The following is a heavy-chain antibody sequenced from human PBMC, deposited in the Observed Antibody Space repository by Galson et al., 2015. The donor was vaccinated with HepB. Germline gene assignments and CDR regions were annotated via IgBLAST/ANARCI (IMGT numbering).Heavy chain of an antibody. CDR1: GFTFNNYG. J-gene: IGHJ4*02. CDR3: ARDPGYKHDIYYFDD. V-gene: IGHV3-30*02. CDR2: IRYDGSRK. Sequence: SLRLSCAASGFTFNNYGMHWVRQGPGKWLEWVAFIRYDGSRKYYVDSVRGRFTISRDNSKNTMYLQMNRLRAEDTAVYYCARDPGYKHDIYYFDDWGQGTLVTVAS. D-gene: IGHD1-14*01.